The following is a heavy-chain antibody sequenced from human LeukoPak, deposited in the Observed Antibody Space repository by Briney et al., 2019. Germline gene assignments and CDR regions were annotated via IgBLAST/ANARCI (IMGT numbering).Heavy chain of an antibody. J-gene: IGHJ4*02. D-gene: IGHD3-22*01. CDR3: ARRKSFYDSSGYFDH. V-gene: IGHV4-39*01. CDR2: IYYSGNT. CDR1: GDSIRSTSYY. Sequence: TSETLSLTCTVSGDSIRSTSYYWGWIRQPPGKGLEWIGSIYYSGNTYYNPSLKSRVTIAVDTSKNQFSLTLNSVTAADTAVYYCARRKSFYDSSGYFDHWGRGTLVTVS.